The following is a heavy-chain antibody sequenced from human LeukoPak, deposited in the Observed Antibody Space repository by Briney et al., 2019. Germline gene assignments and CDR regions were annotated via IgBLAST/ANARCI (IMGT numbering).Heavy chain of an antibody. V-gene: IGHV4-34*01. D-gene: IGHD3-10*01. Sequence: SETLSLTCAVYGASFSDYYWSWIRQPPGKGLEWIGSIYYSGSTYYNPSLKSRVTISVDTSKNQFSLKLSSVTAADTAVYYCASGYGSGSYAYWGQGTLVTVSS. J-gene: IGHJ4*02. CDR2: IYYSGST. CDR1: GASFSDYY. CDR3: ASGYGSGSYAY.